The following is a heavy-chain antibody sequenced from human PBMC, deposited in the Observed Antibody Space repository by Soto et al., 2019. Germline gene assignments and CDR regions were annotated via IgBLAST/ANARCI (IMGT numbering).Heavy chain of an antibody. CDR1: GFSFSNYG. V-gene: IGHV3-30*18. Sequence: PMLSSEGPGFSFSNYGFHCVHQDPGKGLEWVAVISHDGNSHHLADSVRGRFTISRDNSKNTVFLHMTSLRREDSAVYHCVKAQERSAQYFAVAITAFDFWGQGTMVTVSS. J-gene: IGHJ3*01. CDR2: ISHDGNSH. D-gene: IGHD3-3*01. CDR3: VKAQERSAQYFAVAITAFDF.